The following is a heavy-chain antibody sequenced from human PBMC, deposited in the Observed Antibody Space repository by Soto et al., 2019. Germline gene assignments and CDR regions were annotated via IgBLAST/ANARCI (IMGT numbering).Heavy chain of an antibody. CDR1: GYTFTSYG. CDR3: AMAYGDRPEYFKH. CDR2: ISPLKGRT. V-gene: IGHV1-18*04. D-gene: IGHD4-17*01. J-gene: IGHJ1*01. Sequence: QVQLVQSGPDLKRPGASMKVSCKASGYTFTSYGISWVRQAPGQGLEWMAWISPLKGRTQYSQKAQGRVTLSTDTSSNTAYLEMTTPSVDETAVYYCAMAYGDRPEYFKHWGQGTLVTVS.